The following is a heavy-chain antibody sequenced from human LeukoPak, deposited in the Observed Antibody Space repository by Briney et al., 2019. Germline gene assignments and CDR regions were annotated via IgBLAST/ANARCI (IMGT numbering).Heavy chain of an antibody. Sequence: SETLSLTCTVSGGSISSYYWSWIRQPPGKGLEWIGYIYYSGSTNYNPSLKSRVTISVDTSKNQFSLKLISVTAADTAVYYCAREVGGFDYWGQGTLVTVSS. CDR1: GGSISSYY. CDR2: IYYSGST. D-gene: IGHD3-16*01. J-gene: IGHJ4*02. CDR3: AREVGGFDY. V-gene: IGHV4-59*01.